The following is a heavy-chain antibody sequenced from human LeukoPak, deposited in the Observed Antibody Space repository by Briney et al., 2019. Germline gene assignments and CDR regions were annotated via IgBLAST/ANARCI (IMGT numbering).Heavy chain of an antibody. D-gene: IGHD3-3*01. V-gene: IGHV1-46*01. Sequence: ASVKFSCKASGYTLTRNFIHWVRQAPGQGLEWMGIINPNCGSTSYPPKFQGRVTMTRDTSTNTVYMQLSSLKSEDTAVYYCARVPTNDFWSGYYTRVKYYFDYWGQGTLVTVSS. CDR2: INPNCGST. J-gene: IGHJ4*02. CDR1: GYTLTRNF. CDR3: ARVPTNDFWSGYYTRVKYYFDY.